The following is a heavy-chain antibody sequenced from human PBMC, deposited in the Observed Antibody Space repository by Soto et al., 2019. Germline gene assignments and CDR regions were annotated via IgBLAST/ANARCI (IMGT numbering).Heavy chain of an antibody. Sequence: SETLSLTCTVSGGSVSSGSYYWSWIRQPPGKGLEWIGYVYNSGSTNYNPSLKSRVTISVDTSKNQFSLKVNSVTAADTAVYYCARRAVVAVTGSLDNWLDPWGQGILVTVSS. V-gene: IGHV4-61*01. CDR3: ARRAVVAVTGSLDNWLDP. CDR1: GGSVSSGSYY. D-gene: IGHD2-21*01. CDR2: VYNSGST. J-gene: IGHJ5*02.